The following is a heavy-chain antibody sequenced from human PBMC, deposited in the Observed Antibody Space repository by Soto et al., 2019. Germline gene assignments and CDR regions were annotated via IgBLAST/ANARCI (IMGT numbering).Heavy chain of an antibody. CDR2: IYYSGST. D-gene: IGHD1-20*01. Sequence: SETLSLTCTVSGGSISSGGYYWSWIRQHPWKGLEWIGYIYYSGSTYYNPSLKSRVTISVDTSKNQFSLKLSSVTAADTAVYYCARAGGGNWNTEGWFDPWGQGXLVTV. J-gene: IGHJ5*02. CDR3: ARAGGGNWNTEGWFDP. CDR1: GGSISSGGYY. V-gene: IGHV4-31*03.